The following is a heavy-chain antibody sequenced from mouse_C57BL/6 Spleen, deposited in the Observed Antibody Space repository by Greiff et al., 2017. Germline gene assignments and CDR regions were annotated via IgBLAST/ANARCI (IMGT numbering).Heavy chain of an antibody. J-gene: IGHJ1*03. V-gene: IGHV5-6*01. CDR1: GFTFSSYG. CDR2: ISSGGSYT. Sequence: VQLKESGGDLVKPGGSLKLSCAASGFTFSSYGMSWVRQTPDKRLEWVATISSGGSYTYYPDSVKGRFTISRDNAKNTLYMQMSSLKSEDTAMYDCARQNGSSPYWYFDVWGTGTTVTVSS. D-gene: IGHD1-1*01. CDR3: ARQNGSSPYWYFDV.